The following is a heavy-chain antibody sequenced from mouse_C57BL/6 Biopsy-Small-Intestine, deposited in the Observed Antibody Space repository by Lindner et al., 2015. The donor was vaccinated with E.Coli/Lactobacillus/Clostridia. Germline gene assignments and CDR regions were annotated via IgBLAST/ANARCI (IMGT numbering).Heavy chain of an antibody. Sequence: VQLQESGGGLVKPGGSLKLSCAASGFTFSDYGMHWVRQAPEKGLEWVAYISSGSSTIYYADTVKGRFTISRDNAKNTLFLQMTSLRSEDTAMYYCARLTTVVDWYFDVWGTGTTVTVSS. CDR2: ISSGSSTI. J-gene: IGHJ1*03. V-gene: IGHV5-17*01. D-gene: IGHD1-1*01. CDR1: GFTFSDYG. CDR3: ARLTTVVDWYFDV.